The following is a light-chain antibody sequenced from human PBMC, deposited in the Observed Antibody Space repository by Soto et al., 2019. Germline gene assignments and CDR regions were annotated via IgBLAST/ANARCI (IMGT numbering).Light chain of an antibody. Sequence: EIVLTQSPGTLSLSPGEEATLSCRASQSVTSNYLAWYQQKPGQAPRLLISGASYRATGIPDRFSGSGSGTDFTITISRLEPEDFAVYYCQQYGSAPLFTFGPGTKVDIK. CDR2: GAS. CDR1: QSVTSNY. V-gene: IGKV3-20*01. CDR3: QQYGSAPLFT. J-gene: IGKJ3*01.